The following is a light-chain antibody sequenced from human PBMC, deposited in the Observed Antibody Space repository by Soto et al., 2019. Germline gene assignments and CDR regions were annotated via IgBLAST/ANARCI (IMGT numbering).Light chain of an antibody. CDR3: QQYYSNPRT. V-gene: IGKV1-8*01. CDR1: QGISSY. J-gene: IGKJ1*01. Sequence: AIRMTQSPSSLSASTGDRVTITCRASQGISSYLAWYQQKPGKAPKLLIYAASTLQSGVPSRFSGSGSGTDFTLTISCLQSEDCATYYCQQYYSNPRTFGQGTKVEIK. CDR2: AAS.